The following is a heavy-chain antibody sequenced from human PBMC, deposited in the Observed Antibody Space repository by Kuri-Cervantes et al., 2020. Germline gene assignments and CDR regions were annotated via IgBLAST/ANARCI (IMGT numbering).Heavy chain of an antibody. CDR1: GFIFKNYG. CDR2: IWYDGSNR. V-gene: IGHV3-33*06. J-gene: IGHJ6*02. D-gene: IGHD1-26*01. Sequence: GESLKISCAASGFIFKNYGMHWVRQAPGKGLEWVALIWYDGSNRSYADSVKGRFTIFRDNSKNTLYLQMNSLRAEDTAVYYCAKDWGYSGSYGVISYYYGMDVWGQGTTVTVSS. CDR3: AKDWGYSGSYGVISYYYGMDV.